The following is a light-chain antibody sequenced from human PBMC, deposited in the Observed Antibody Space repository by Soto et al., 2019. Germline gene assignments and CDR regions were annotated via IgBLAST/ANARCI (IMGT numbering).Light chain of an antibody. CDR3: QQYGSSPYT. Sequence: EIVLTQSPGTLSLSPGERATLSCRASQSVSSSYLARYQEKPGQAPSLLIYGASRRATGIPDRFSGSGSGTDFTLTFSGLEPEDFAVYCCQQYGSSPYTFGPGTKLEIK. CDR2: GAS. CDR1: QSVSSSY. J-gene: IGKJ2*01. V-gene: IGKV3-20*01.